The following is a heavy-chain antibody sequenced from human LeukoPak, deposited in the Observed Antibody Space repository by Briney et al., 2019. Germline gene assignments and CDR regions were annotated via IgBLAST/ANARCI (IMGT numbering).Heavy chain of an antibody. CDR2: MHYSGDS. V-gene: IGHV4-59*01. Sequence: SETLSLTCTVSGDSIDSYYWSWIRQPPGKGLEWIGSMHYSGDSKYNPSLKSRVSLSIDTSKQQFSLRLSSVTAADTAVYYCARDLELERNRWNYFESWGQGTLVTVSS. CDR3: ARDLELERNRWNYFES. CDR1: GDSIDSYY. D-gene: IGHD1-1*01. J-gene: IGHJ4*02.